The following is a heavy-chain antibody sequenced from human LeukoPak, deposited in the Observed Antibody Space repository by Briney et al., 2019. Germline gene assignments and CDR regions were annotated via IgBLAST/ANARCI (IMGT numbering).Heavy chain of an antibody. D-gene: IGHD2-15*01. Sequence: GGSLRLSCTASGFTFGDYAMSWVRQAPGKGLEWVSFIRRKPYGGTTEYAASVKGRFTISRDDSKSIAYLQMNSLNTEDTAVYYCTRVSLVVASVFFDYWGQGTLVTVSS. CDR1: GFTFGDYA. CDR2: IRRKPYGGTT. J-gene: IGHJ4*02. V-gene: IGHV3-49*04. CDR3: TRVSLVVASVFFDY.